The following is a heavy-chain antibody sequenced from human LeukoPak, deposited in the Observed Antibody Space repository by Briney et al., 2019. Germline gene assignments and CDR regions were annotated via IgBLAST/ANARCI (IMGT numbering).Heavy chain of an antibody. CDR2: INPSGGTT. Sequence: GASVKVSCKASGYTFTNYYVHWVRQAPGQGLEWMGIINPSGGTTRYAQKFQGRVTMIRDTSTNTVYMDLSSLRSEDTAVYYCAREASGGYFDYWGQGTLVIVSS. CDR3: AREASGGYFDY. V-gene: IGHV1-46*01. CDR1: GYTFTNYY. J-gene: IGHJ4*02. D-gene: IGHD4-23*01.